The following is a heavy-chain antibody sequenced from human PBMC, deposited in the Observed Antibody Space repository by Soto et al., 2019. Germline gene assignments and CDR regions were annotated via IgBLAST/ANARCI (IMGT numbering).Heavy chain of an antibody. J-gene: IGHJ4*02. Sequence: ASVKVSCKASGYTFANYGIHWVRQAPGQRLEWMGWINAGNGDTKYSENFQGRVTITRDTSASTVYLDLSSLSSEDTAFYYCARTGHSGSYDYWGQGTLVTVSS. V-gene: IGHV1-3*01. CDR1: GYTFANYG. D-gene: IGHD3-22*01. CDR3: ARTGHSGSYDY. CDR2: INAGNGDT.